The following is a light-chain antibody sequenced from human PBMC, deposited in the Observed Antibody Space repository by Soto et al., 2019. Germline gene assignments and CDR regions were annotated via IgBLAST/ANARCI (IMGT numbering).Light chain of an antibody. Sequence: QSVLTQPSSASGTPGQRVTISCSGSSSNIGTNYVYWYQHLPGTAPKLLIYKNSQRPSGVPDRFSGSKSGTSASLAISGLRSEDEADYYCAAWDDSLREVLFGGGTKLTVL. CDR1: SSNIGTNY. CDR2: KNS. V-gene: IGLV1-47*01. J-gene: IGLJ2*01. CDR3: AAWDDSLREVL.